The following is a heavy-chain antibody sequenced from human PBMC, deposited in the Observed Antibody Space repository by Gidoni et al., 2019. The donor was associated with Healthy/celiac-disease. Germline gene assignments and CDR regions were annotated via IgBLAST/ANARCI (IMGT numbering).Heavy chain of an antibody. D-gene: IGHD3-3*01. CDR3: ARDRRPFDFWSGYSWGGPWYFDL. Sequence: LLGGSLRLSCAASGFTFSSYWMSWVRQAPGKGLEWVANIKQDGSEKYYVDSVKGRFTISRDNAKNSLYLQMNSLRAEDTAVYYCARDRRPFDFWSGYSWGGPWYFDLWGRGTLVTVSS. V-gene: IGHV3-7*01. CDR1: GFTFSSYW. CDR2: IKQDGSEK. J-gene: IGHJ2*01.